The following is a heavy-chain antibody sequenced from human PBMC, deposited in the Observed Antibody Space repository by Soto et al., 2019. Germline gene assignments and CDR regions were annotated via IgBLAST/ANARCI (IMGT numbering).Heavy chain of an antibody. J-gene: IGHJ6*02. CDR1: GFTFSSYW. Sequence: GGSLRLSCAASGFTFSSYWMSWVRQAPGKGLEWVANIKQDGSEKYYVDSVKGRFTISRDNAKNSLYLQMNSLRAEDTAVYYCARDLGYSSLRGGMDVWGQGTTVTVSS. D-gene: IGHD6-13*01. CDR2: IKQDGSEK. CDR3: ARDLGYSSLRGGMDV. V-gene: IGHV3-7*01.